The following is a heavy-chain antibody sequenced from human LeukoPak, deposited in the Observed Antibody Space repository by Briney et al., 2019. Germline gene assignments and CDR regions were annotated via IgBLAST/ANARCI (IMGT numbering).Heavy chain of an antibody. V-gene: IGHV4-39*07. Sequence: SETLSLTCTVSGGSISSSSYYWGWIRQPPGKGLEWIGGIYYSGSTYYNPSLKSRVTISVDTSKNQFSLKLSSVTAADTAVYYCASSRGSSGWYFDYWGQGTLVTVSS. D-gene: IGHD6-13*01. CDR1: GGSISSSSYY. J-gene: IGHJ4*02. CDR3: ASSRGSSGWYFDY. CDR2: IYYSGST.